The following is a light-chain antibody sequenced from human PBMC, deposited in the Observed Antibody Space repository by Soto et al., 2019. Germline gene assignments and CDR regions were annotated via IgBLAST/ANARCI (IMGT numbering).Light chain of an antibody. Sequence: QTVVTQEPSFSVSPGGTVTLTCGLSSGSVSTSYYPSWYQQTPGQAPRTLIYSTNTRSSGVPDRFSGSILGNKAALPITGAQADDESDYYCVLYMGSALVFGGGTKLTVL. V-gene: IGLV8-61*01. J-gene: IGLJ2*01. CDR1: SGSVSTSYY. CDR2: STN. CDR3: VLYMGSALV.